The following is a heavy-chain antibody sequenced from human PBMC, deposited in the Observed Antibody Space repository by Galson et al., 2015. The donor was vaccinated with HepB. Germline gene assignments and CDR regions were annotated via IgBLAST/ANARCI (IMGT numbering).Heavy chain of an antibody. CDR1: GYTFTSYG. CDR2: ISAYNGNT. Sequence: SVKVSCKASGYTFTSYGISWVRQAPGQGLEWMGWISAYNGNTNYAQKLQGRVTMTTDTSTSTAYMELRSLRSDDTAVYYCARVLYYDFWSGPAPRGWFDPWGQGTLVTVSS. J-gene: IGHJ5*02. V-gene: IGHV1-18*04. CDR3: ARVLYYDFWSGPAPRGWFDP. D-gene: IGHD3-3*01.